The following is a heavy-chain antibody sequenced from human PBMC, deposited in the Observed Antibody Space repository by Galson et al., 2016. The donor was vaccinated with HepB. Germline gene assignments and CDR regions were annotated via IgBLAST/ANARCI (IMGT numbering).Heavy chain of an antibody. Sequence: QSGAEVKKPGESLKISCKGSGYSFTSYWIGWVRQMPGKGLEWMGVIYPGDSDTRYSPSFQGQVTISADKSISIAYLQWNSLQASDTAMYYCVRPLRGSYWDFEYWGQGTLVTVSS. CDR2: IYPGDSDT. J-gene: IGHJ4*02. CDR1: GYSFTSYW. CDR3: VRPLRGSYWDFEY. D-gene: IGHD1-26*01. V-gene: IGHV5-51*01.